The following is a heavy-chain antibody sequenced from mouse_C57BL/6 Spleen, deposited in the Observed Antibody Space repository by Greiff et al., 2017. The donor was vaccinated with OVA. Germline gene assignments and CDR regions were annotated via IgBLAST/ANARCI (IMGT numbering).Heavy chain of an antibody. V-gene: IGHV1-78*01. CDR2: IYPRDGST. J-gene: IGHJ1*03. D-gene: IGHD1-1*01. CDR1: GYTFTDHT. CDR3: ATIYYYGSSFSYWYFDV. Sequence: SDAELVKPGASVKISCKVSGYTFTDHTIHWMKQRPEQGLEWIGYIYPRDGSTKYNEKFKGKATLTADKSSSTAYMQLNSLTSEDSAVYFCATIYYYGSSFSYWYFDVWGTGTTVTVSS.